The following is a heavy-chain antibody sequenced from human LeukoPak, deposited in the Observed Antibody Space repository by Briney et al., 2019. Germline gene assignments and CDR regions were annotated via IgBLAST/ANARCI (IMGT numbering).Heavy chain of an antibody. D-gene: IGHD2-2*02. CDR1: GGTFSSYA. Sequence: GASVKVSCKASGGTFSSYAISWVRQAPGQGLEWMGGIIPIFGTANYAQKFQGRVTITTDESTSTAYMELSSLRSEDTAVYYCARGESIPTMCEYSSQGTLVTVSS. CDR3: ARGESIPTMCEY. V-gene: IGHV1-69*05. J-gene: IGHJ4*02. CDR2: IIPIFGTA.